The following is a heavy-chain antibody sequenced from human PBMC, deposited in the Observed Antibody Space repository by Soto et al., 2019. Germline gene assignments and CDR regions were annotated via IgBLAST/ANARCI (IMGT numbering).Heavy chain of an antibody. J-gene: IGHJ5*02. Sequence: SVKVSCKASGGTFSSYTISWVRQAPGQGLEWMGRIIPILGIANYAQKFQGRVTITADKSTSTAYMELSSLRSEDTAVYYCARGGFDCSGGSCYPDCNWYDPCGQGTLVTVSS. CDR1: GGTFSSYT. V-gene: IGHV1-69*02. CDR2: IIPILGIA. D-gene: IGHD2-15*01. CDR3: ARGGFDCSGGSCYPDCNWYDP.